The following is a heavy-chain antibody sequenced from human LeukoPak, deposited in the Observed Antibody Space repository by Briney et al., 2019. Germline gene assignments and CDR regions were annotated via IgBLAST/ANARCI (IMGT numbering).Heavy chain of an antibody. Sequence: SETLSLTCTVSGGSISSGDYYWSWIRQPPGKGLEWIGYIYYSGSTYYNPSLKSRVTISVDTSKNQFSLKLSSVTAADTAVYYCARGNGRIQLSRHWGRGTLVTVSS. CDR3: ARGNGRIQLSRH. V-gene: IGHV4-30-4*08. CDR1: GGSISSGDYY. D-gene: IGHD5-18*01. J-gene: IGHJ4*02. CDR2: IYYSGST.